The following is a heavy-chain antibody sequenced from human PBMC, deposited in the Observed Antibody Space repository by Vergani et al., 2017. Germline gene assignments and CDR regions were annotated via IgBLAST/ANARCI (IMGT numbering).Heavy chain of an antibody. J-gene: IGHJ6*03. CDR3: AREGSSSGTFSGLLLSNMDV. Sequence: QVQLVQSGAEVKKPGSSVKVSCKASGGTFSSYAISWVRQAPGQGLEWMGGIIPIFGTANYAQKFQGRVTITADESTSTAYMELSSLRSEDTAVYYCAREGSSSGTFSGLLLSNMDVWGKGTTVTVSS. D-gene: IGHD3-22*01. V-gene: IGHV1-69*01. CDR2: IIPIFGTA. CDR1: GGTFSSYA.